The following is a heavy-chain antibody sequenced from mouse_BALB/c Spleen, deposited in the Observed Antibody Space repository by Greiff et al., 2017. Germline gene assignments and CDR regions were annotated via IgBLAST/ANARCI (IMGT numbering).Heavy chain of an antibody. CDR3: ARGQVGTEFAY. CDR2: ISYDGSN. J-gene: IGHJ3*01. CDR1: GYSITSGYY. V-gene: IGHV3-6*02. D-gene: IGHD3-3*01. Sequence: DVQLQESGPGLVKPSQSLSLTCSVTGYSITSGYYWNWIRQFPGNKLEWMGYISYDGSNNYNPSLKNRISITRDTSKNQFFLKLNSVTTEDTATYYCARGQVGTEFAYWGQGTLVTVSA.